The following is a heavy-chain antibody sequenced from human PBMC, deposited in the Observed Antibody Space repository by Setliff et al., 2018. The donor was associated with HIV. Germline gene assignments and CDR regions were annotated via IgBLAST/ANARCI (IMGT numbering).Heavy chain of an antibody. Sequence: GSLRLSCAASGFTFSSYAMHWVRQAPGKGLEWVAVVSYGGTNTYYADSVKGRFIISRDDSKKTAYLQMNSLRDEDTAVYYCVKDVLKFWSGSGALDFWGPGTLVTVSS. J-gene: IGHJ4*02. CDR2: VSYGGTNT. V-gene: IGHV3-30*04. CDR3: VKDVLKFWSGSGALDF. CDR1: GFTFSSYA. D-gene: IGHD3-3*01.